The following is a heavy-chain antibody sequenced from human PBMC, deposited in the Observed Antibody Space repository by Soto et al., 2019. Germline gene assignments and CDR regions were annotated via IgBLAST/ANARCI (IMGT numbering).Heavy chain of an antibody. Sequence: EVQLLESGGGLVQPGGSLRLSCAASGFTFSSYAMSWVRQAPGKGLEWVSAISGSGGSTYYADSVKGRFTISRDNSKNTLYLKMNSLRAEDTAVYYWAKDATPAKYCSGCSCYSGGDAFDIWGQGTMVTVSS. CDR1: GFTFSSYA. CDR2: ISGSGGST. V-gene: IGHV3-23*01. CDR3: AKDATPAKYCSGCSCYSGGDAFDI. J-gene: IGHJ3*02. D-gene: IGHD2-15*01.